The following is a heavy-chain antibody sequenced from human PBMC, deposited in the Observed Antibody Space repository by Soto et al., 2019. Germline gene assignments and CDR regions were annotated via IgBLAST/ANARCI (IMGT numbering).Heavy chain of an antibody. CDR2: IYHIGSP. J-gene: IGHJ5*02. CDR3: VRDRALDSSGHWFDT. D-gene: IGHD6-19*01. CDR1: GGSISSATNY. Sequence: SETLSLTCTVSGGSISSATNYWTWIRQHPGRGLEWIGYIYHIGSPSYNPSLENRLTISLDTSKNQFSLNLTSVTAADTAIYYCVRDRALDSSGHWFDTWGQGILVTVSS. V-gene: IGHV4-31*03.